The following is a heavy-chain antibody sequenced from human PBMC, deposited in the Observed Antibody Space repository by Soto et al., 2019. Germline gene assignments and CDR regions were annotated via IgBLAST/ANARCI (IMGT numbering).Heavy chain of an antibody. CDR1: AFSLKTYW. J-gene: IGHJ4*02. V-gene: IGHV3-7*01. D-gene: IGHD3-10*01. CDR3: ATGGSGIYYLGSVDY. Sequence: EVQLVESGGGLVLPGGSLRLSCVGSAFSLKTYWMAWVRQAPGKGLECVANIRQYGDETFYVDSVKGRFTISRDNANNSVYLRMDNLRAEDAGVYYCATGGSGIYYLGSVDYWGPGIRVIVSS. CDR2: IRQYGDET.